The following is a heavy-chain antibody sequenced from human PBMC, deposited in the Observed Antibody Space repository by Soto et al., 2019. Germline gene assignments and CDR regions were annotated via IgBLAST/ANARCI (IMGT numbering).Heavy chain of an antibody. J-gene: IGHJ6*02. Sequence: QPGGSLRLSCAASGFTFSNYAMHWFRQAPGKGLEWVAVISYDGSDKYNANSVKGRFTISRDNSKNTLYLQMNSLRAEDTAVYYCARDTGPNGYNYYYFGMDVWGQGTTVTVSS. V-gene: IGHV3-30-3*01. CDR2: ISYDGSDK. CDR3: ARDTGPNGYNYYYFGMDV. D-gene: IGHD5-18*01. CDR1: GFTFSNYA.